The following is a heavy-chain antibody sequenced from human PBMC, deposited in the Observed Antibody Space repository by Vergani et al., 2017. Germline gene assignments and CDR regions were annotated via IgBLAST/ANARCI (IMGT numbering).Heavy chain of an antibody. Sequence: QVQLVESGGGVVQPGRSLRLSCAASGFTFSSYGMHWVRQAPGKGLEWVAVIWYDGSNKYYADSVKGRFTISRDNSKNTLYLQMNSLRAEDTAVYYCAKVVRDIVVVVAAKPLDYWGQGTLVTVSS. J-gene: IGHJ4*02. CDR3: AKVVRDIVVVVAAKPLDY. CDR2: IWYDGSNK. D-gene: IGHD2-15*01. V-gene: IGHV3-33*06. CDR1: GFTFSSYG.